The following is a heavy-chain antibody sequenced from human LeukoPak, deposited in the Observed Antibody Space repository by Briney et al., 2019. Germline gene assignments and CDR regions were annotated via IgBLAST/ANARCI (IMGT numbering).Heavy chain of an antibody. CDR2: INPNSGGA. V-gene: IGHV1-2*02. CDR1: GYTFTGYN. D-gene: IGHD1-26*01. Sequence: ASVRVSCTASGYTFTGYNMHWVRQAPGQGLKWMGWINPNSGGANYAQKFQGRVTMTRDTSISTAYMELSRLRSDDTAVYYCARSQWELLHDAFDIWGQGTMVTVSS. J-gene: IGHJ3*02. CDR3: ARSQWELLHDAFDI.